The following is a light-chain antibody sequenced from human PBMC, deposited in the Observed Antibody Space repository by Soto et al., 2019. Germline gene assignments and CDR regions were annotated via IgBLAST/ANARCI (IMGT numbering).Light chain of an antibody. Sequence: QSVLTQPASVSGSPGQSTTISCTGTSSDVGHPYNYVSWYQQYPGKAPKLLIFKVNNRPSGISGRFSRSKSGNTASLTISGLQAEDEGDYYCMSFVESTSTHWVLGGGTKVTVL. J-gene: IGLJ3*02. V-gene: IGLV2-14*01. CDR3: MSFVESTSTHWV. CDR2: KVN. CDR1: SSDVGHPYNY.